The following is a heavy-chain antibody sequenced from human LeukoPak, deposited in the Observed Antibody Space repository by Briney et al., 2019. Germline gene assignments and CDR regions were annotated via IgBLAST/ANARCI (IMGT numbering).Heavy chain of an antibody. CDR1: GFTFSTYV. CDR3: VRGTGY. V-gene: IGHV3-64D*06. J-gene: IGHJ4*02. Sequence: GGSLRLSCSVSGFTFSTYVMHWVRQAPGKGLEYVSAISSNGDNTYYADSVKGRLTISRDNSKNTLYLQMSSLRPDDTAVYFCVRGTGYWGQGTLVTASS. CDR2: ISSNGDNT.